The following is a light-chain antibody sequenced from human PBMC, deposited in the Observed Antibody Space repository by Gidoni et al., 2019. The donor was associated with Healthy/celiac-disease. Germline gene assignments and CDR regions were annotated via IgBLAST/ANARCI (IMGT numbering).Light chain of an antibody. CDR3: QVWDSSSDPEV. Sequence: SYVLTQPPSVSVAPGKTARITCGGNNIGSKSVHWYQQKPGQAPVLVISYDSDRPSGIPERFSGSNSGNTATLTISRVEAGDEADYYCQVWDSSSDPEVFGGGTKLTVL. CDR1: NIGSKS. J-gene: IGLJ2*01. V-gene: IGLV3-21*04. CDR2: YDS.